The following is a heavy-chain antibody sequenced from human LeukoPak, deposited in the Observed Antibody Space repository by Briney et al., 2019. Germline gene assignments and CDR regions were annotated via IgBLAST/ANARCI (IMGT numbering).Heavy chain of an antibody. CDR3: ARDSGSRSSGLFDY. CDR1: GFNFYNFW. V-gene: IGHV3-7*01. Sequence: GGSLRLSCAASGFNFYNFWMTWVRQAPGKGLEWVANIKQDGSETYYAGSVKGRFTISRDNAKNSVSLQINTLRADDTAVYYCARDSGSRSSGLFDYWGQGTLVTVSS. CDR2: IKQDGSET. D-gene: IGHD2-15*01. J-gene: IGHJ4*02.